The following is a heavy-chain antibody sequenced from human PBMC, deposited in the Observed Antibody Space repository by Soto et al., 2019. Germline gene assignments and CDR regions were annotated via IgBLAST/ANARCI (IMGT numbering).Heavy chain of an antibody. CDR1: GGTFSSYA. D-gene: IGHD6-13*01. J-gene: IGHJ3*02. Sequence: QVQLVQSGAEVKKPGSSVKVSCKASGGTFSSYAISWVRQAPGQGLEWMGGIIPIFGTANYAQKFQGRVXIXAXXSTSTAYMELSSLRSEDTAVYYCASPQQQPNAFDIWGQGTMVTVSS. V-gene: IGHV1-69*12. CDR3: ASPQQQPNAFDI. CDR2: IIPIFGTA.